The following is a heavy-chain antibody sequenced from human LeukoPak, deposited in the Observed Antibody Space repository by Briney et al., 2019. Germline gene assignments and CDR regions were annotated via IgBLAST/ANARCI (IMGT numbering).Heavy chain of an antibody. CDR1: GFTFSSYG. J-gene: IGHJ3*02. V-gene: IGHV3-30*02. D-gene: IGHD2-2*01. Sequence: GGSLRLSCAASGFTFSSYGMHWVRQAPGKGLEWVAVIWYDGSNKYYADSVKGRFTISRDNSKNTLYLQMNSLRAEDTAVYYCAKEGSYAANDAFDIWGQGTMVTVSS. CDR2: IWYDGSNK. CDR3: AKEGSYAANDAFDI.